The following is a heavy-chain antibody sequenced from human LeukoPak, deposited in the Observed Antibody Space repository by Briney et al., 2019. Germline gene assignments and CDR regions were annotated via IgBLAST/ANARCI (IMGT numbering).Heavy chain of an antibody. D-gene: IGHD3-10*01. CDR3: AKVVRGVIIELFDY. Sequence: GGSLRLSCAASGFTFSSYAMSWVRQAPGKGLEWVLGISGSGGSTYYADSVKGRFTISRDNSKNTLYLQMNSLRAEDTAVYYCAKVVRGVIIELFDYWGQGTLVTVSS. CDR1: GFTFSSYA. V-gene: IGHV3-23*01. CDR2: ISGSGGST. J-gene: IGHJ4*02.